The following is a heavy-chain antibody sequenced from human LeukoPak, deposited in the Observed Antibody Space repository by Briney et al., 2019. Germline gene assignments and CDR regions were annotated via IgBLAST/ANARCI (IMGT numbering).Heavy chain of an antibody. Sequence: GGSLRLSCAASGFTVSSNYMSWVRQAPGKGLEWVSVIYSGGSTYYADSVKGRFTISRDNSKNTLYLQMNSLRAEDTAVYYCARVSLVVVIFDYWGQGTLVTVSS. CDR3: ARVSLVVVIFDY. CDR2: IYSGGST. V-gene: IGHV3-66*01. CDR1: GFTVSSNY. D-gene: IGHD2-21*01. J-gene: IGHJ4*02.